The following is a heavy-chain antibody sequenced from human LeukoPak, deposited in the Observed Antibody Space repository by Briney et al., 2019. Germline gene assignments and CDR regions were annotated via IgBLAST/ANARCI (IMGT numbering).Heavy chain of an antibody. CDR1: SGSISSGVYY. J-gene: IGHJ4*02. Sequence: SETLSLTCPVSSGSISSGVYYWSWIRQHPGKGLEWIGYIYYSGSTYYNPSLKNRVTISVDTSKNQFSLKLSSVTAADTAVYYCARGVRWLQLSYFDYWGQGTLVTVSS. CDR3: ARGVRWLQLSYFDY. CDR2: IYYSGST. D-gene: IGHD5-24*01. V-gene: IGHV4-31*03.